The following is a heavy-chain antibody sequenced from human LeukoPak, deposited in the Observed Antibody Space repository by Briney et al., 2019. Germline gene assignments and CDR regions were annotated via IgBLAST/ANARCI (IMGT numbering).Heavy chain of an antibody. J-gene: IGHJ4*02. CDR1: GYTFTSYD. Sequence: ASVKVSCKASGYTFTSYDINWVRQATGQGLEWMGWMNPNSGNTGYAQKFQGRVTITRDTSISTAYMELSSLRSEDTAVYYCARVVGMATIYYWGQGTLVTVSS. D-gene: IGHD5-24*01. V-gene: IGHV1-8*03. CDR3: ARVVGMATIYY. CDR2: MNPNSGNT.